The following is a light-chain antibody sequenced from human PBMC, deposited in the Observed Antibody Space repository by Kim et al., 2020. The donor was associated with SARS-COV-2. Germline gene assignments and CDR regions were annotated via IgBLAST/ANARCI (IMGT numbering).Light chain of an antibody. CDR2: GNN. J-gene: IGLJ3*02. CDR1: SSNIGSNT. CDR3: ATWDNSLSGAV. Sequence: GQRVTISCSGSSSNIGSNTIKWYQQLPGTAPKLLIYGNNQRPSGVPDRFSASKSGTSASLAISGLQSEDEAEYYCATWDNSLSGAVLGGGTQLTVL. V-gene: IGLV1-44*01.